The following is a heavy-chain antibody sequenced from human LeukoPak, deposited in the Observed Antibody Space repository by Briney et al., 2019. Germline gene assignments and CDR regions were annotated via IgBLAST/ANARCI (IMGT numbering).Heavy chain of an antibody. CDR3: ARDDGSGYYYDY. CDR2: IIVIFGTA. CDR1: GGTFSNYA. D-gene: IGHD3-22*01. V-gene: IGHV1-69*06. Sequence: SVKVSCKASGGTFSNYAISWVRQAPGQGLEWMGGIIVIFGTANYAQKFQGRVTITADKSTSTAYMELSSLRSEDTAVYYCARDDGSGYYYDYWGQGTLVTVSS. J-gene: IGHJ4*02.